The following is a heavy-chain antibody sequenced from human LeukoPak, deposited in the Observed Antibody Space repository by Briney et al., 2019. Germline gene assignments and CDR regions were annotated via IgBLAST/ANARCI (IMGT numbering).Heavy chain of an antibody. CDR1: GYTFTDYY. CDR2: INPNNVGT. CDR3: ATGPSSKWELCTFDY. D-gene: IGHD1-26*01. Sequence: ASVKVSCKASGYTFTDYYIHWVRQAPGQGLEWMGWINPNNVGTNYAQKFQGRVTMTSDTSISTAYMELSRLRSDDTAVYYCATGPSSKWELCTFDYWGQGTLVTVSS. J-gene: IGHJ4*02. V-gene: IGHV1-2*02.